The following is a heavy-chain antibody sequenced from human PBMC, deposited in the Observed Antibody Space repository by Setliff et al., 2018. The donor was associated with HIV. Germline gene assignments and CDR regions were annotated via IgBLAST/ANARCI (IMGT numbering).Heavy chain of an antibody. Sequence: PGGSLRLSCAASGFTFDDYAMHWVRQAPGKGLEWVSGISWNSDSIDYADSVKGRFTISRDNAKNSLYLQMNSLRVEDMALYYCAKGGYGTGSYYYIWGSDYFDYWGQGALVTSPQ. D-gene: IGHD3-10*01. CDR3: AKGGYGTGSYYYIWGSDYFDY. CDR1: GFTFDDYA. J-gene: IGHJ4*02. V-gene: IGHV3-9*03. CDR2: ISWNSDSI.